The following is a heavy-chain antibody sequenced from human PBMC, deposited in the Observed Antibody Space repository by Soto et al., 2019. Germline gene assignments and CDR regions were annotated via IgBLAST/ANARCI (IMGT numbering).Heavy chain of an antibody. V-gene: IGHV4-61*01. D-gene: IGHD1-1*01. Sequence: PSETLSLTCTVSGGSVSSCSYYWSWIRQPPGKGLEWIGYIYYSGSTNYNPSLKSRVTISVDTSKNQFSLKLSSVTAADTAVYYCATTISWASYYFDYWGQGTLVTVSS. CDR3: ATTISWASYYFDY. CDR1: GGSVSSCSYY. CDR2: IYYSGST. J-gene: IGHJ4*02.